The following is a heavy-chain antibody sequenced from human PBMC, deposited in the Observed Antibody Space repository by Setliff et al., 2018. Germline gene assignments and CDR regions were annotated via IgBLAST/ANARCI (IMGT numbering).Heavy chain of an antibody. J-gene: IGHJ4*02. CDR3: ARDAPLYGDFGYYFDY. Sequence: GGSLRLSCAASGFTFSTYYMHWVRQPPGKGLEWVAFVHYDGVNKHYRDSVKGRFTISRDNSKNTLYLQMNSLRPEDTAVYYCARDAPLYGDFGYYFDYWGQGTLVTVSS. CDR2: VHYDGVNK. D-gene: IGHD4-17*01. CDR1: GFTFSTYY. V-gene: IGHV3-30*02.